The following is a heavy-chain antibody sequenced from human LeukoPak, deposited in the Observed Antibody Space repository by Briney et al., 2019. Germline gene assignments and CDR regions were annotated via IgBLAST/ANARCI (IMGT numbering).Heavy chain of an antibody. CDR1: GFTFSSYA. D-gene: IGHD3-22*01. J-gene: IGHJ4*02. CDR2: ISYDGGNK. Sequence: GGSLRLSCAASGFTFSSYAMHWVRQAPGKGLEWVAVISYDGGNKYYADSVKGRFTISRDNSKNTLYLQMNSLRAEDTAVYYCARDRSYYDSSGYYYGTGGAMGSSLYWGQGTLVTVSS. V-gene: IGHV3-30-3*01. CDR3: ARDRSYYDSSGYYYGTGGAMGSSLY.